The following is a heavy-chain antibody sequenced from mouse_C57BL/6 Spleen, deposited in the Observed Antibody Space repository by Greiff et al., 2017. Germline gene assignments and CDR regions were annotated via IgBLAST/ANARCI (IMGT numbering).Heavy chain of an antibody. J-gene: IGHJ4*01. CDR1: GYTFTSYT. CDR2: INPSSGYT. V-gene: IGHV1-4*01. Sequence: VMLVESGAELARPGASVKMSCKASGYTFTSYTMHWVKQRPGQGLEWIGYINPSSGYTKYNQKFKDKATLTADKSSSTAYMQLSSLTSEDSAVYYCARDEGFPYYAMDYWGQGTSVTVSS. CDR3: ARDEGFPYYAMDY.